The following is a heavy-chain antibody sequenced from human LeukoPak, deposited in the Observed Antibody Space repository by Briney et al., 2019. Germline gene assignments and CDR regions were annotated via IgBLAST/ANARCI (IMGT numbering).Heavy chain of an antibody. CDR3: ARVDCSSTSCGFDY. V-gene: IGHV3-33*01. Sequence: GGSLRVSCAAAGFTFSSYGKHWVRQGPGKGVEWVGVIWYDGSNKYYADSVKGRFTISRDNSKNTLYLQMNSLRAEDTAVYYCARVDCSSTSCGFDYWGQGTLVTVSS. CDR2: IWYDGSNK. D-gene: IGHD2-2*01. J-gene: IGHJ4*02. CDR1: GFTFSSYG.